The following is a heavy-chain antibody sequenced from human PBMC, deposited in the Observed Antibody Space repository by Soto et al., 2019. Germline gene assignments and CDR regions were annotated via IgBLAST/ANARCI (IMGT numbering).Heavy chain of an antibody. J-gene: IGHJ4*02. D-gene: IGHD3-22*01. CDR2: INAGNGHT. Sequence: QVQLVQSGAEVKKPRASVKVSCKASKYTFTNYAIHWVRQAPGQRLEWMGWINAGNGHTKYSQKFQARVTITRDTSASTAYMELSSLRSEDTAVYYCARGERYYYDSSGYFGFDYWGQGTLVTVSS. CDR3: ARGERYYYDSSGYFGFDY. V-gene: IGHV1-3*01. CDR1: KYTFTNYA.